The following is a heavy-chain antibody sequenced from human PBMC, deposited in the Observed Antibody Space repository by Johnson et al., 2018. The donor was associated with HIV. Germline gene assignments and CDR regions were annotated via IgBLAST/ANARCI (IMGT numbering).Heavy chain of an antibody. J-gene: IGHJ3*02. CDR3: ANYAGLGAFDI. V-gene: IGHV3-11*01. D-gene: IGHD1-7*01. CDR2: ISSSGGST. CDR1: GFTFRDYY. Sequence: QVQLVESGGGLVKPGGSLRLSCLASGFTFRDYYMTWIRQAPGKGLEWISYISSSGGSTYYADSVKGRFTISRDNSKNTLHLQMNSLRAEDTAVYYCANYAGLGAFDIWGQGTMVTVSS.